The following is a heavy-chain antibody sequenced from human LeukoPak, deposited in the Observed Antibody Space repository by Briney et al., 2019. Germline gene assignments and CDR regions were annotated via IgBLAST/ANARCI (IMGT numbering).Heavy chain of an antibody. CDR2: ISSSSSYI. J-gene: IGHJ4*02. V-gene: IGHV3-21*01. Sequence: GGSLRLSCAASGFTFTSYGMHWVRQAPGKGLEWVSSISSSSSYIYYADSVKGRFTISRDNAKNSLYLQMNSLRAEDTAVYYCASLGDFSGSPRGYYFDYWGQGTLVTVSS. D-gene: IGHD1-26*01. CDR3: ASLGDFSGSPRGYYFDY. CDR1: GFTFTSYG.